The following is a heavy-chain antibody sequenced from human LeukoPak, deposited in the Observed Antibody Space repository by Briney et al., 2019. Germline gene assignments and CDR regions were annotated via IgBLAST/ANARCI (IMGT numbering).Heavy chain of an antibody. V-gene: IGHV1-46*01. Sequence: ASVKVSCKASGYTFTSCYMHWVRQAPGQGPEWMGIINPSGGSTSYAQKFQGRVTMTRDTSTSTVYMEMSSLRSEDTAVYYCARDDPVRARTKLLPSGAFDIWGQGTMVTVSS. J-gene: IGHJ3*02. CDR2: INPSGGST. CDR3: ARDDPVRARTKLLPSGAFDI. D-gene: IGHD1-14*01. CDR1: GYTFTSCY.